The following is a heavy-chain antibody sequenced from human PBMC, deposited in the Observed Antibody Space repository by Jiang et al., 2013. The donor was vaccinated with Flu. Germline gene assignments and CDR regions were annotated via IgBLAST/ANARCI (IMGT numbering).Heavy chain of an antibody. D-gene: IGHD4-17*01. CDR2: IHPSDFDT. V-gene: IGHV5-51*03. Sequence: GAEVKKPGESLKISCRVSGYTFTGRWIGWVRKTPGKGLKWMGIIHPSDFDTRYSPSFQGHIILSADRSTNTAYLQWSSLEASDTAIYFCARTNAYGPFDYWGQGTLVTVSS. CDR1: GYTFTGRW. J-gene: IGHJ4*02. CDR3: ARTNAYGPFDY.